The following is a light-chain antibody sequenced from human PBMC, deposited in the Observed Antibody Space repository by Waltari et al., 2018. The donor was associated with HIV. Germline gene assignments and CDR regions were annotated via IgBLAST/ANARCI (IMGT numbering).Light chain of an antibody. CDR2: KNF. J-gene: IGLJ1*01. CDR1: SSNIENDN. V-gene: IGLV1-47*01. Sequence: QSFLTQPPSASGTPGQTVTISCSGSSSNIENDNVYWYQQLPGMTPKLLIYKNFLRPSGVPDRFAASTSGTAASLTISGLRSADEADYYSVGWDSSLSAYVFGAGTKVAVL. CDR3: VGWDSSLSAYV.